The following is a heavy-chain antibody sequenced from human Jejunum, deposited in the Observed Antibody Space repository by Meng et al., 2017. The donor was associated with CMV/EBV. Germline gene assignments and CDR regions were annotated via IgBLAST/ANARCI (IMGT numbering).Heavy chain of an antibody. CDR3: AKDTSVGLGISSVLDY. CDR1: GFTFSSYD. D-gene: IGHD7-27*01. J-gene: IGHJ4*02. CDR2: ISYDGSNK. Sequence: SGFTFSSYDMHWVRQAPGKGLEWVAFISYDGSNKFYGDSVKGRFTISRDNSKHTLSLQMNSLRGEDTAVYFCAKDTSVGLGISSVLDYWGQGTLVTVSS. V-gene: IGHV3-30*18.